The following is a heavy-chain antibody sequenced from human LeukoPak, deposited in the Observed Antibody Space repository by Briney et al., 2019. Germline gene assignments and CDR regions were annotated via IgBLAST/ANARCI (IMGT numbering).Heavy chain of an antibody. V-gene: IGHV4-39*01. D-gene: IGHD2-2*02. CDR3: ARHREAYTNSWFHY. Sequence: SETLSLTCTVSGGSFSSGSYYWGWIRQPPGKGLEWIGSIYYSGTTYYNPSLKSRVNISVETSENQFSLKLSSVTAADTAVYYCARHREAYTNSWFHYWGQGTLVTVSS. CDR2: IYYSGTT. J-gene: IGHJ5*01. CDR1: GGSFSSGSYY.